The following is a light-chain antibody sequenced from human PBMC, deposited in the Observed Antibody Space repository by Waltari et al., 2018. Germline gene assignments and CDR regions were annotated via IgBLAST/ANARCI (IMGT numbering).Light chain of an antibody. V-gene: IGKV3-20*01. CDR2: DTS. Sequence: VLTQSPGTLSLSPGERPTLSCRTSPSVGKYLAWYPQKPGQAPRLLIYDTSTRATGIPDRFSGSGSGTDSSLTSSRLEPEDSAVYYCQKYVSLPATFGQGTKVQIK. CDR3: QKYVSLPAT. CDR1: PSVGKY. J-gene: IGKJ1*01.